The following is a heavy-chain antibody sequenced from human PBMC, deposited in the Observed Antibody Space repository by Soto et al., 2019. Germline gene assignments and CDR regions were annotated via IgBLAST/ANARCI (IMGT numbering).Heavy chain of an antibody. CDR1: GGTFSSYA. D-gene: IGHD3-16*01. CDR3: ARDMMMGRTFGDFDI. J-gene: IGHJ3*02. V-gene: IGHV1-69*13. CDR2: IIPIFGTA. Sequence: WASVKVSCKASGGTFSSYAISWVRQAPGQGLEWMGGIIPIFGTANYAQKFQGRVTITADESTSTAYMELSSLRSEDTAVYYCARDMMMGRTFGDFDIWGQGTMLTVSS.